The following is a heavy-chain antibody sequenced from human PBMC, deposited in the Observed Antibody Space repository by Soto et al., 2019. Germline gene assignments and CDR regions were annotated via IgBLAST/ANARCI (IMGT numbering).Heavy chain of an antibody. CDR1: GFTFSSYA. V-gene: IGHV3-30-3*01. CDR2: ISYDGSNK. CDR3: ARVAGSYTPQYYYHGMDV. J-gene: IGHJ6*02. Sequence: ARGSLRLSCAASGFTFSSYAMHWVRQAPGKGLEWVAVISYDGSNKYYADSVKGRFTISRDNSKNTLYLQKNSLRAEDTAVYYCARVAGSYTPQYYYHGMDVWGQETTVTVSS. D-gene: IGHD2-2*02.